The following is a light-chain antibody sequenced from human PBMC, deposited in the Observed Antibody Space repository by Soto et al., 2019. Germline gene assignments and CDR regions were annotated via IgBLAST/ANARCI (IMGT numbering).Light chain of an antibody. CDR2: GAS. J-gene: IGKJ1*01. CDR3: QQYNNWPRT. CDR1: ETVATN. Sequence: EVVMTQSPATLSVSRGERATLSCRASETVATNLAWYQQKPGQAPRLLIYGASTRATGIPARFSGSGSGTEFTLTINSLQSEDFAVYYCQQYNNWPRTFGQGTKVDIK. V-gene: IGKV3-15*01.